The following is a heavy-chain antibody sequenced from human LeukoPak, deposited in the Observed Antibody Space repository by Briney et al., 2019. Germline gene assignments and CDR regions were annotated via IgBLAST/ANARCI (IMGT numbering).Heavy chain of an antibody. D-gene: IGHD6-6*01. J-gene: IGHJ4*02. V-gene: IGHV4-30-4*01. CDR3: AGTYSSSPYYFDY. CDR2: IYYSGST. CDR1: GGSISSGDYY. Sequence: SETLSLTCTVSGGSISSGDYYWSWIRQPPGKGLEWIGYIYYSGSTYYNPSLKSRVTMSVDTSKNQFSLKLSSVTAADTAVYYCAGTYSSSPYYFDYWGQGTLVTVSS.